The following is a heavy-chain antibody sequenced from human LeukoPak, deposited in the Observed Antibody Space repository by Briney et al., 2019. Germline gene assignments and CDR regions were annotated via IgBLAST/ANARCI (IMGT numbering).Heavy chain of an antibody. CDR1: GFTFSSYG. D-gene: IGHD6-13*01. Sequence: AGGSLRLSCAASGFTFSSYGMHWVRQAPGKGLEWVAFIRYDGSNKYYADSVKGRFTISRDNSKNTLYLQMNSLRAEDTAVYYCARTGAAGLSFDYWGQGTLVTVSS. J-gene: IGHJ4*02. CDR2: IRYDGSNK. V-gene: IGHV3-30*02. CDR3: ARTGAAGLSFDY.